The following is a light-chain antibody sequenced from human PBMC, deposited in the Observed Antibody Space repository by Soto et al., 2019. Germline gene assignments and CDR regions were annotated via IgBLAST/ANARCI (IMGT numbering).Light chain of an antibody. CDR1: SGDVGGYNY. Sequence: QSALTQPPSASGSPGQSVAISCTGTSGDVGGYNYVSWYQQHPGKAPKLMIFEVSERPSGVPDRFSASKSGNTASLTVSGLQAEDEADYYCSSYARSNNYVFGTGTKVTVL. CDR2: EVS. J-gene: IGLJ1*01. CDR3: SSYARSNNYV. V-gene: IGLV2-8*01.